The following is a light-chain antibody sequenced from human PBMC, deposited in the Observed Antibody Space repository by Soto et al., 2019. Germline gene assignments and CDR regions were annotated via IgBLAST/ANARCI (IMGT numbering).Light chain of an antibody. V-gene: IGKV3D-20*02. CDR2: DAS. CDR3: QQYNYSPGS. CDR1: QSVSTY. J-gene: IGKJ1*01. Sequence: VLTQSPATLSLSPGERATLFCRASQSVSTYFAWYQQKPGQPPRLLIHDASSRATGIPDRFSGSGSGTDFTLTISRLEPEDFAVYYCQQYNYSPGSFGQGTKVEIK.